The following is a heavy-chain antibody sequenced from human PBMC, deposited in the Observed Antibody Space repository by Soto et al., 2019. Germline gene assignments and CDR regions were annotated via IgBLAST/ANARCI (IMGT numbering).Heavy chain of an antibody. V-gene: IGHV3-33*01. CDR1: GFTFSSYG. CDR2: IWYDGSNK. J-gene: IGHJ6*02. Sequence: QVQLVESGGGVVQPGRSLRLSCAASGFTFSSYGMHWVRQAPGKGLEWVAVIWYDGSNKYYADSVKGRFTISRDNSKNTLYLQMNSLRAEDTAVYYCARVFGELFPTPKSYYYYYYGMDVWGQGTTVTVSS. D-gene: IGHD3-10*01. CDR3: ARVFGELFPTPKSYYYYYYGMDV.